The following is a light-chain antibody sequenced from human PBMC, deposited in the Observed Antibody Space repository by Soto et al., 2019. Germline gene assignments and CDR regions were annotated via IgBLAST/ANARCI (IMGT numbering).Light chain of an antibody. Sequence: QSALTQPASVSGSPGPSITISCTGTSSDVGGYNYVSWYQQHPGKAPKLMIYDVSNRPSGVSNRFSGSKSGNTASLTISGLQAEDEADYYCSSYTSSSPVVFGGGTKVTVL. CDR2: DVS. CDR3: SSYTSSSPVV. CDR1: SSDVGGYNY. J-gene: IGLJ2*01. V-gene: IGLV2-14*01.